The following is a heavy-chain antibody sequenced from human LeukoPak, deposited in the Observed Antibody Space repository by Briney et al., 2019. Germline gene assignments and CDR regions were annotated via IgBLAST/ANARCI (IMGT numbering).Heavy chain of an antibody. CDR2: ISAYNGNT. Sequence: EASVKVSCKASGYTFTSYGISWVRQAPGQGLEWMGWISAYNGNTNYAQKLQGRVTMTTDTSTSTAYMELRSLRSDDTAVYYCARDRLGAIPHYYGMDVWGQGTTVTVSS. CDR1: GYTFTSYG. CDR3: ARDRLGAIPHYYGMDV. J-gene: IGHJ6*02. V-gene: IGHV1-18*01. D-gene: IGHD1-26*01.